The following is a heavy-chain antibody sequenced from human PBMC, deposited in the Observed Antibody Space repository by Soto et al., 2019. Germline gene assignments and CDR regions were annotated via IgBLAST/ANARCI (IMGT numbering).Heavy chain of an antibody. Sequence: QVQLVQSGAEVKKPGSSVKVSCKASGDTFSFYTINWVRQAPGLGLEWVGRINPILSMSNYAQKFQGRVTMTADKSTSTAYMELRSLRSEDTAIYYSATSYGSGYRAFDYWGQGALVTVSS. D-gene: IGHD3-10*01. CDR2: INPILSMS. V-gene: IGHV1-69*02. CDR1: GDTFSFYT. J-gene: IGHJ4*02. CDR3: ATSYGSGYRAFDY.